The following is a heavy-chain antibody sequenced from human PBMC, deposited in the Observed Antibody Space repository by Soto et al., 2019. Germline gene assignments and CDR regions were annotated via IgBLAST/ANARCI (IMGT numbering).Heavy chain of an antibody. V-gene: IGHV1-18*04. D-gene: IGHD5-18*01. J-gene: IGHJ4*02. Sequence: GASVKVSCKASGYTFISYSIAWVRQAPGQGLEWLGWISTYNGNTNHAQKLQGRVTLTTDTSTSTVYMELRSLRSDDTAVYYCARSRGYSYGHGDYWGQGTLVTSPQ. CDR3: ARSRGYSYGHGDY. CDR2: ISTYNGNT. CDR1: GYTFISYS.